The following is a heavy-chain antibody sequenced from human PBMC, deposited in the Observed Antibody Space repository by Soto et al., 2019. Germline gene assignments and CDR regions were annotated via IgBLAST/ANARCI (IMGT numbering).Heavy chain of an antibody. CDR2: ISAYNGNT. D-gene: IGHD4-17*01. V-gene: IGHV1-18*01. J-gene: IGHJ4*02. CDR1: GYTFTSYG. Sequence: GASVKVSCKASGYTFTSYGISWVRQAPGQGLEWMGWISAYNGNTNYAQKLQGRVTMTTDTSTSTAYMELRSLRSDDTAVYYCARVVILTDYGDFYFGYWGQRTLVTVSS. CDR3: ARVVILTDYGDFYFGY.